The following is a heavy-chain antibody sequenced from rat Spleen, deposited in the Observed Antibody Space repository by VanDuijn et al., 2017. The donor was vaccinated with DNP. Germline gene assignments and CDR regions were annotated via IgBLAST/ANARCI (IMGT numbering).Heavy chain of an antibody. CDR3: ARHVLPLRVWDY. Sequence: EVQLVESGGDLVQPGRSLKLSCAASGFTFSDYYMAWVRQAPTKGLEWVAYISYDGGSTYNGDSVKGRFTISRDIAKNTLYLQVNSLRSEDTATYYCARHVLPLRVWDYWGQGAMVTVSS. CDR1: GFTFSDYY. CDR2: ISYDGGST. V-gene: IGHV5-22*01. J-gene: IGHJ2*01. D-gene: IGHD1-4*01.